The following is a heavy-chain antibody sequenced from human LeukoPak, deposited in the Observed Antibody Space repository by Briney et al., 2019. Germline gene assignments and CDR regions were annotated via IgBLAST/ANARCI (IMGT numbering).Heavy chain of an antibody. J-gene: IGHJ6*02. Sequence: GGSLRLSCSASGFSFSSYAMHWVRQAPGKGLEYVSAINNNGGSTYHADSVTDRFTISRDNSKNTLYLQMSSLRAEDTAVYYCVKGTGTKYYYYGMDVWGQGTTVTV. V-gene: IGHV3-64D*06. CDR1: GFSFSSYA. CDR2: INNNGGST. CDR3: VKGTGTKYYYYGMDV. D-gene: IGHD3/OR15-3a*01.